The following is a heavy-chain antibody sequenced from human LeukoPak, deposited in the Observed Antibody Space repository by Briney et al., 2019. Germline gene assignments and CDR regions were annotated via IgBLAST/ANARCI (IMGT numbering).Heavy chain of an antibody. CDR1: GDSISNYY. D-gene: IGHD6-6*01. J-gene: IGHJ4*02. CDR2: IYYSGST. Sequence: SETLSLTCNVSGDSISNYYWNWIRQPPGKGLEWIGYIYYSGSTYYNPSLKSRVTISVDTSKNQFSLKLSSVTAADTAVYYCASIAALWGQGTLVTVSS. CDR3: ASIAAL. V-gene: IGHV4-59*12.